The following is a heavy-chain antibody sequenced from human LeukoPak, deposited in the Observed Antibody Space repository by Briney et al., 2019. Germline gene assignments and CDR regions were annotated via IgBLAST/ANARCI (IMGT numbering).Heavy chain of an antibody. Sequence: PSETLSLTCTVSGGSISRGGYYCRSIRQHPGKGLEWIGYIYYSGRTYYNPSLKSRVTISVDTSKNQFSLKLSSVTAADTAVYYCARVRGAMVAPVTAPTFDYWGQGTLVTVSS. CDR3: ARVRGAMVAPVTAPTFDY. CDR1: GGSISRGGYY. V-gene: IGHV4-31*03. D-gene: IGHD2-21*02. J-gene: IGHJ4*02. CDR2: IYYSGRT.